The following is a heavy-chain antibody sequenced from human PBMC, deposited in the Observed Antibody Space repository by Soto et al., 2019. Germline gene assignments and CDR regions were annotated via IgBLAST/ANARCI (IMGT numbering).Heavy chain of an antibody. J-gene: IGHJ4*02. CDR1: GYTFTSYY. V-gene: IGHV3-23*01. D-gene: IGHD6-19*01. Sequence: ASVKVSCKASGYTFTSYYMHWVRQAPGKGLEWVSGLSGSGTSTYYADSVKGRFTISRDNSRDTLFLQMNSLTADDTAVYYCAKATTNGGWFNPFDSWGQGALVTVSS. CDR2: LSGSGTST. CDR3: AKATTNGGWFNPFDS.